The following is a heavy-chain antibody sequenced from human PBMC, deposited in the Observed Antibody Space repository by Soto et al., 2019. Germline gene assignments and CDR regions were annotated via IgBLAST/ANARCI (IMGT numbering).Heavy chain of an antibody. CDR3: AHFDYVNNWFDP. V-gene: IGHV2-5*02. J-gene: IGHJ5*02. CDR1: GFSLSTGGLG. D-gene: IGHD4-17*01. Sequence: QITLKESGPTLVKPTQTLTLTCTFSGFSLSTGGLGVGWIRQPPGKALEWLALIYWDDDKRYSPSLKSRLTIPKDTSKTQVVLRMTNMDPVDTATYYCAHFDYVNNWFDPWGQGTLVTVSS. CDR2: IYWDDDK.